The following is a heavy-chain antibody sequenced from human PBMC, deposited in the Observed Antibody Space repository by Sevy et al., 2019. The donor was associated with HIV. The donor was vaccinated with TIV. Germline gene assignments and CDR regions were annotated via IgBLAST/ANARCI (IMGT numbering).Heavy chain of an antibody. CDR1: GGSISSYY. CDR2: IYYSGST. Sequence: SETLSLTCTVSGGSISSYYWSWIRQPPGKGLEWIGYIYYSGSTNYNPSLKSRVTISVDTSKNQFSLKLSSVTAADTAVYYCARQVGDIVVAYFDYWGQGPLVTVSS. D-gene: IGHD2-15*01. V-gene: IGHV4-59*08. J-gene: IGHJ4*02. CDR3: ARQVGDIVVAYFDY.